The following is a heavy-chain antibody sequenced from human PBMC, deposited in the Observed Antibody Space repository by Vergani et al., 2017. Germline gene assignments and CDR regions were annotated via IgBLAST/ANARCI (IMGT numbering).Heavy chain of an antibody. CDR3: AASEGHGY. V-gene: IGHV3-23*01. CDR2: ISVSGGST. J-gene: IGHJ4*02. Sequence: EVQLLESGGGLVQRGGSLSLSCVASGFTFSSFVMRWVRQAPGKGLAWVSAISVSGGSTYYADSVKGRFTISRDSSKNTLYLQMNSLRAEDTAVYYCAASEGHGYWGQGTLVTVSS. CDR1: GFTFSSFV.